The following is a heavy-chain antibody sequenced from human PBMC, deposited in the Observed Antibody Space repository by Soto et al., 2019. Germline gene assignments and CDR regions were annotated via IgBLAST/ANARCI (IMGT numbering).Heavy chain of an antibody. J-gene: IGHJ4*02. CDR3: AKEDGVVPAATDY. Sequence: GGSLRLSCAASGFTFSSYGMHWVRQAPGKGLEWVAVISYDGSNKYYADSVKGRFTISRDNPKNTLYLQMNSLRAEDTAVYYCAKEDGVVPAATDYWGQGTLVTVSS. D-gene: IGHD2-2*01. CDR1: GFTFSSYG. V-gene: IGHV3-30*18. CDR2: ISYDGSNK.